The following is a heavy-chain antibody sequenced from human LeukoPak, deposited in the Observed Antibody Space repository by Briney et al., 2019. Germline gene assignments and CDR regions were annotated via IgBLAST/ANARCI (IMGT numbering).Heavy chain of an antibody. CDR3: TRGNMSPGSFHGMDI. D-gene: IGHD2-21*01. CDR2: IHQSGST. J-gene: IGHJ6*02. Sequence: PSETLSLTCAIYGGSFGTRSWTWIRQPPGKGLEWVGEIHQSGSTNYNPSLRSRVIIPVDTSKNQFSVRLRSVTAADTAMYFCTRGNMSPGSFHGMDIWGQGTMVT. V-gene: IGHV4-34*01. CDR1: GGSFGTRS.